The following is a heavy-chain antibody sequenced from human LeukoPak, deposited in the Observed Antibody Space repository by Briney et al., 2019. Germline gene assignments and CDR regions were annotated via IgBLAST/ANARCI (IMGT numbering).Heavy chain of an antibody. D-gene: IGHD6-13*01. CDR1: GFTFSSYS. V-gene: IGHV3-21*04. J-gene: IGHJ4*02. Sequence: GGSLRLSCAASGFTFSSYSMNWVRQAPGKGLEWVSSISSSSSYIYYADSVKGRFTISRDNAKNPLYLQMNSLRAEDTAVYYCVRDNPRQQGFAYWGQGTLVTVSS. CDR2: ISSSSSYI. CDR3: VRDNPRQQGFAY.